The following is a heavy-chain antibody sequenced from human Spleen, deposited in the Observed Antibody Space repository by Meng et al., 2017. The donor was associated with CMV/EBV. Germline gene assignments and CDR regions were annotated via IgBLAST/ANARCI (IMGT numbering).Heavy chain of an antibody. CDR1: FTFNSYA. V-gene: IGHV3-23*01. CDR3: AKDEGGSGSYKIYGMDV. J-gene: IGHJ6*02. CDR2: VSGDGGST. Sequence: FTFNSYAMGWVRQAPGRGLGWDSAVSGDGGSTYYAASMKGRFTISRDNSKNTLYLQMNSLRADDTAVFYCAKDEGGSGSYKIYGMDVWGQGTMVTVSS. D-gene: IGHD3-10*01.